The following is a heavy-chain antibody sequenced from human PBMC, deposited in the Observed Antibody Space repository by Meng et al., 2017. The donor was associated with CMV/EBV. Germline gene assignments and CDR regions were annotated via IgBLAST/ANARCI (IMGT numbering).Heavy chain of an antibody. V-gene: IGHV1-69*01. D-gene: IGHD2-15*01. CDR2: IIPIFGTA. Sequence: GRRVHAGAEVNNPGSSGKFFCKASGASFSSYAISWVRQAPEQGLEWMGGIIPIFGTANYSQKFQGRVTITADESTSTAYMELSSLRSEDTAVYYCARVCGGSCFDYWGQGTLVTVSS. CDR1: GASFSSYA. J-gene: IGHJ4*02. CDR3: ARVCGGSCFDY.